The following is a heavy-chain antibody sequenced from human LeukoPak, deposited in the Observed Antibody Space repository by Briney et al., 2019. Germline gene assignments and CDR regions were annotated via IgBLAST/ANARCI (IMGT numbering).Heavy chain of an antibody. CDR2: IYTSGST. D-gene: IGHD3-16*02. CDR1: GGSISSYY. V-gene: IGHV4-4*07. J-gene: IGHJ4*02. CDR3: ARENDYVLGSYRLYYFDY. Sequence: ASETLSLTCTVSGGSISSYYWSWIRQPAGKGLEWIGRIYTSGSTNYNPSLKSRVAMSVDTSKNQFSLKLSSVTAADTAVYYCARENDYVLGSYRLYYFDYWGQGTLVTVSS.